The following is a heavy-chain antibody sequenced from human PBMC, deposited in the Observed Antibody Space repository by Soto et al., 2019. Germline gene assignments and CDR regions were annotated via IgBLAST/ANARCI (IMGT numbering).Heavy chain of an antibody. CDR3: ARGQEGVVATH. V-gene: IGHV4-34*01. CDR2: VKDGGHT. Sequence: ETLSLTCAVYGGSFSGYYWSWIRQPPGKGLEWIGEVKDGGHTNYSPSLRGRVTISSDTSNNQFSLRLNSVTAADTGVYYCARGQEGVVATHWDQGSLVTVSS. J-gene: IGHJ4*02. D-gene: IGHD5-12*01. CDR1: GGSFSGYY.